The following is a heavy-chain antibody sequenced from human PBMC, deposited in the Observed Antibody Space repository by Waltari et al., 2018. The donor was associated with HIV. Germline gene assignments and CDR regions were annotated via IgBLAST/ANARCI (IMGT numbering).Heavy chain of an antibody. V-gene: IGHV3-23*04. CDR1: GLTFDDYA. CDR3: AKDRSSGWTIDY. CDR2: ISGSGGST. D-gene: IGHD6-19*01. Sequence: EVQLVESGGGLVQPGRSLRLSCAASGLTFDDYAMHWVRQAPGKGLEWVSAISGSGGSTYYADSVKGRFTISRDNSKNTLYLQMNSLRAEDTAVYYCAKDRSSGWTIDYWGQGTLVTVSS. J-gene: IGHJ4*02.